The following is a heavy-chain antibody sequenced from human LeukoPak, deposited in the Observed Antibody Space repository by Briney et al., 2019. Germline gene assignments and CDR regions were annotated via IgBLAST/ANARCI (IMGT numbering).Heavy chain of an antibody. CDR1: GGTFSSYA. V-gene: IGHV1-69*05. D-gene: IGHD6-19*01. J-gene: IGHJ4*02. CDR2: IIPIFGTA. CDR3: ARGSIAVATFDY. Sequence: SVKVSCKASGGTFSSYAISWVRQAPGQGLEWMGRIIPIFGTANYAQKFQGRVTITTDESTSTAYMELSGLRSEDTAVYYCARGSIAVATFDYWGQGTLVTVSS.